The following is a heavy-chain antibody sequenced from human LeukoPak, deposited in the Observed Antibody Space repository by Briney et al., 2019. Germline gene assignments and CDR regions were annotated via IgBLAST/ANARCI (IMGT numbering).Heavy chain of an antibody. CDR2: INPSRGST. CDR3: ARDVSARGPVFVAPGLLPLITYFGFYMDV. CDR1: GYIFSMFW. Sequence: ASVKVSCKTSGYIFSMFWMHWVRQAPGQGLEWMGIINPSRGSTAYAQKFQGRVNMTGDVTTNTVYMELSGVTSEDTGIYFCARDVSARGPVFVAPGLLPLITYFGFYMDVGGKGPSVIVSS. V-gene: IGHV1-46*01. D-gene: IGHD1-14*01. J-gene: IGHJ6*03.